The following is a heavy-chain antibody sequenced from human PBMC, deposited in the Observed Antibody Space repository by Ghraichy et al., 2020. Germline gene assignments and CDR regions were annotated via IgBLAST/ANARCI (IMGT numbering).Heavy chain of an antibody. D-gene: IGHD1-26*01. CDR2: IYSGGST. V-gene: IGHV3-53*01. J-gene: IGHJ4*02. CDR3: ATVGRVAGATYRDY. CDR1: GFTVSSNY. Sequence: GGSLRLSCAASGFTVSSNYMSWVRQAPGKGLEWVSVIYSGGSTYYADSVKGRFTISRDNSKNTLYLQMNSLRAEDTAVYYCATVGRVAGATYRDYWGQGTLVTVSS.